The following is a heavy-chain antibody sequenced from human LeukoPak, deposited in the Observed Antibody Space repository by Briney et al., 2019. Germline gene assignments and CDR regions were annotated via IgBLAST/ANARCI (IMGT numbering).Heavy chain of an antibody. V-gene: IGHV5-51*01. Sequence: GESLKISCKGSGCSFTSYWIAWVRQMPGEGLEYMGIIYPGDSDTRYSPSFQGQVTFSVDKSINSAYLQWSSLKASDTATYYCARLLTGDQGYNWFDPWGQGTPATVSS. CDR2: IYPGDSDT. CDR1: GCSFTSYW. CDR3: ARLLTGDQGYNWFDP. J-gene: IGHJ5*02. D-gene: IGHD7-27*01.